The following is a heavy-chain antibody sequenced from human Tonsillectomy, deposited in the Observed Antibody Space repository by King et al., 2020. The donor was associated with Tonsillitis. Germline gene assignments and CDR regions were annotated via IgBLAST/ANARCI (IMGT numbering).Heavy chain of an antibody. J-gene: IGHJ4*02. CDR3: ARETSSIAAPDRAFDY. V-gene: IGHV1-69*01. CDR2: IIPIFGTA. Sequence: VQLVESGAEVKKPGSSVKVSCKASGGTFSSYAISWVRQAPGQGLEWMGGIIPIFGTANYAQKFQGRVTITADESTSTAYMELSSLRSEDTAVYYCARETSSIAAPDRAFDYWGQGTLVTVSS. CDR1: GGTFSSYA. D-gene: IGHD6-6*01.